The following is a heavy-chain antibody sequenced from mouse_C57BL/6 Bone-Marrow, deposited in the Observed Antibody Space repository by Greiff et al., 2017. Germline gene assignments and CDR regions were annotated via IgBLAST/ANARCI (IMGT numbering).Heavy chain of an antibody. CDR1: GYTFTSYW. V-gene: IGHV1-7*01. J-gene: IGHJ3*01. D-gene: IGHD2-3*01. Sequence: VQLQQSGAELAKPGASVKLSCKASGYTFTSYWMHWVKQRPGQGLEWIGYINPSRGYPKYNQKFKAKATLPADKSSSPAYMQLSSLTSEDSAVYYCARPLIYDGAFAYWGQGTLVTVSA. CDR3: ARPLIYDGAFAY. CDR2: INPSRGYP.